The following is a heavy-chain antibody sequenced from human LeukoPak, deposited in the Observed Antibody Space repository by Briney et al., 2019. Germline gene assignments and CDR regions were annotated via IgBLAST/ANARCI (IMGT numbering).Heavy chain of an antibody. CDR3: AKDLHYNDGRWEFDP. CDR1: GFIITTYA. V-gene: IGHV3-23*01. Sequence: PGGSLRLSCAASGFIITTYAMAWVRQAPGKGLEWVAGILGSGTTYYSDSVKGRFTISKDDSKKMVYLQMNSLRVEDTATYYCAKDLHYNDGRWEFDPWGQGTLVTVSS. CDR2: ILGSGTT. J-gene: IGHJ5*02. D-gene: IGHD5-24*01.